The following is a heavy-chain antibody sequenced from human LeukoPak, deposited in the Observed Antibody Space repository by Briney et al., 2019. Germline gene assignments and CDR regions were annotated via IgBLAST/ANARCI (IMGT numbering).Heavy chain of an antibody. CDR1: GGSISSSSYY. V-gene: IGHV4-39*01. J-gene: IGHJ4*02. CDR3: ARGLSLVTPADY. D-gene: IGHD4-23*01. CDR2: IYYSGST. Sequence: SETLSLTCTVSGGSISSSSYYWGWIRQPPGTGLEWIGSIYYSGSTYYNPSLKSRVTISVDASKNRFSLKLSSVTAADTAVYYCARGLSLVTPADYWGQGTLVTVSS.